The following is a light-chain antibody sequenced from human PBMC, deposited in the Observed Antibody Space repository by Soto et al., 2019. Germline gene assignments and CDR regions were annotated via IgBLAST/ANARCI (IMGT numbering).Light chain of an antibody. J-gene: IGKJ3*01. CDR1: QDISNY. CDR2: DAS. Sequence: DIQMTQSPSSLSASVGDRVTITCQASQDISNYLNWYQQKPGKAPKLLIYDASNLETGVPSRFSGSGYGTDFTFTISILQPEDVATYYCQHYDNLPFTFGPGTKVDIK. CDR3: QHYDNLPFT. V-gene: IGKV1-33*01.